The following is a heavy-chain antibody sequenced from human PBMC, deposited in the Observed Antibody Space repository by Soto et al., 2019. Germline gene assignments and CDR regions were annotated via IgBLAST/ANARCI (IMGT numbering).Heavy chain of an antibody. V-gene: IGHV4-39*01. D-gene: IGHD1-1*01. CDR1: GGSITSNGYY. J-gene: IGHJ4*02. CDR2: IYYTGST. Sequence: LSLTCTVSGGSITSNGYYWGWIRQPPGKGLEWIGSIYYTGSTYYNPSLKSRVTISVDTSKNQFSLKLSSVTAADTAVYYCARRYGYSFDYWGQGTLVTVSS. CDR3: ARRYGYSFDY.